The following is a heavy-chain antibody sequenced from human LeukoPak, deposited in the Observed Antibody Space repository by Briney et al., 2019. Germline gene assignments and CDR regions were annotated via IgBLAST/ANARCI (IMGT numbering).Heavy chain of an antibody. J-gene: IGHJ4*02. CDR3: ARDCHSGSYFTYFDY. D-gene: IGHD1-26*01. CDR1: GYTFTSYY. Sequence: ASVKVSCKASGYTFTSYYMHWVRRAPGQGLEWMGIINPSGGSTSYAQKFQGRVTMTRDMSTSTVYMELSSLRSEDTAVYYCARDCHSGSYFTYFDYWGQGTLVTVSS. CDR2: INPSGGST. V-gene: IGHV1-46*01.